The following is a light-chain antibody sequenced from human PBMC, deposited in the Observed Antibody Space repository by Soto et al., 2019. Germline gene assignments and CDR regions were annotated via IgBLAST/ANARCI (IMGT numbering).Light chain of an antibody. CDR3: QHYNTYPWT. CDR2: AAS. CDR1: QSISSY. V-gene: IGKV1-39*01. J-gene: IGKJ1*01. Sequence: DIQMTQSPSSLSASVGDRVTITCRASQSISSYLNWYQQKPGKAPKLLIYAASSLQSGVPSRFSGSGSGTDCTLTISSLQPGDVATYYCQHYNTYPWTFGQGTKVDI.